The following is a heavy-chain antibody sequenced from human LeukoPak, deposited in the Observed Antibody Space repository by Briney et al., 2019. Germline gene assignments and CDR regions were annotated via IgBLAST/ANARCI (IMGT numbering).Heavy chain of an antibody. CDR1: GFTFSSYA. Sequence: PGGSLRLSCAASGFTFSSYAMSWVRQAPGKGLEWVSVIYSGGSTYYADSVKGRFTISRHNSKNTLYLQMNSLRAEDTAVYYCARDPNGMDVWGQGTTVTVSS. J-gene: IGHJ6*02. CDR2: IYSGGST. CDR3: ARDPNGMDV. V-gene: IGHV3-53*04.